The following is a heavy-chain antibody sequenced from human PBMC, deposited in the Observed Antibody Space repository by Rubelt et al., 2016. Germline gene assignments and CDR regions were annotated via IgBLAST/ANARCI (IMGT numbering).Heavy chain of an antibody. J-gene: IGHJ3*02. CDR3: ATPAPVFTTYWAFDI. V-gene: IGHV3-23*01. Sequence: GSGGSTYYADSVKGRFTISRDNSKNTLYLQMNSLRAEDTAVYYCATPAPVFTTYWAFDIWGQGTMVTVSS. CDR2: GSGGST. D-gene: IGHD3-22*01.